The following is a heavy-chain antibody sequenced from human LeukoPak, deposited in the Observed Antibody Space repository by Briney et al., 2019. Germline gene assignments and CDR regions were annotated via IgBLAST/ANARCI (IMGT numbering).Heavy chain of an antibody. CDR2: INPNSGGT. D-gene: IGHD5-12*01. V-gene: IGHV1-2*02. Sequence: ASVKVSCKASGYTFTSYGISWVRQAPGQGLEWMGWINPNSGGTNYAQKFQGRVTMTRDTSISTAYMELSRLRSGDTAVYYCARDLPGVDIVATTFDAFDIWGQGTMVTVSS. CDR1: GYTFTSYG. J-gene: IGHJ3*02. CDR3: ARDLPGVDIVATTFDAFDI.